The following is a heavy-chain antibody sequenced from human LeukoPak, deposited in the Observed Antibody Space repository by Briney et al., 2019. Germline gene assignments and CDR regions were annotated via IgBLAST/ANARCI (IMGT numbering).Heavy chain of an antibody. Sequence: SETLSLTCTVSGGSISSHYWSWIRQPPGKGLEWIGYIYYSGSTNYNPSLKSRVTMLVDTSKNQFSLKLSSVTAADTAVYYCASALWFGELSNWGQGTLVTVSS. CDR1: GGSISSHY. J-gene: IGHJ4*02. V-gene: IGHV4-59*11. CDR2: IYYSGST. CDR3: ASALWFGELSN. D-gene: IGHD3-10*01.